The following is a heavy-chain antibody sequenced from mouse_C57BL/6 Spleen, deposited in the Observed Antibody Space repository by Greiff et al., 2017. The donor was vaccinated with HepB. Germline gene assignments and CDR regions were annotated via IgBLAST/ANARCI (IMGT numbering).Heavy chain of an antibody. CDR3: ARYPYYYGSSYSDY. Sequence: VQLQQPGAELVKPGASVKMSCKASGYTFTSYWITWVKQRPGQGLEWIGDIYPGSGSTNYNEKFKSKATLTVDTSSSTAYMQLSSLTSEDSAVYYCARYPYYYGSSYSDYWGQGTTLTVSS. CDR1: GYTFTSYW. V-gene: IGHV1-55*01. CDR2: IYPGSGST. D-gene: IGHD1-1*01. J-gene: IGHJ2*01.